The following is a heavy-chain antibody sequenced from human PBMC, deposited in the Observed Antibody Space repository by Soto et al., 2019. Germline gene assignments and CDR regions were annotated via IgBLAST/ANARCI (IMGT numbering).Heavy chain of an antibody. V-gene: IGHV1-46*02. Sequence: ASVKVSCKASGYTFNRYQMHWVRQAPGEGLEWMGIINPSDGSTSYAQKLQGRVTMTRDTSTSTVYMELNSLRSEDTAVYYCARHLDMDVWGQGTTVTVSS. CDR3: ARHLDMDV. CDR1: GYTFNRYQ. CDR2: INPSDGST. J-gene: IGHJ6*02.